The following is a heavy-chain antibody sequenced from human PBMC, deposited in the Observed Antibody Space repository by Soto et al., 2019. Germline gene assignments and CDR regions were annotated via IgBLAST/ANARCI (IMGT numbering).Heavy chain of an antibody. J-gene: IGHJ6*02. CDR1: GYTFTSYY. Sequence: ASVKVSCKASGYTFTSYYMHWVRQAPGQGLEWMGIINPSGGSTSYAQKFQGRVTMTRDTSTSTVYMELSSLRSEDTAVHYCARGHSWQLTPGGMDVWGQGTTVTVS. V-gene: IGHV1-46*01. D-gene: IGHD6-6*01. CDR2: INPSGGST. CDR3: ARGHSWQLTPGGMDV.